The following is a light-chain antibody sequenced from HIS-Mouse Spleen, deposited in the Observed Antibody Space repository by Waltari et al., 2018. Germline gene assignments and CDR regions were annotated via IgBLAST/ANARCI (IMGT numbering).Light chain of an antibody. V-gene: IGLV3-10*01. CDR1: ALPTKY. CDR2: EDS. Sequence: SYELTQPPSVSVSPGQTARITCSGDALPTKYAYWYQQKSGQAPVLVIYEDSKRPPGIPERFSGSSSGTMATLNISGAQVEDEADYYCYSTDSSGNHRVFGGGTKLTVL. J-gene: IGLJ2*01. CDR3: YSTDSSGNHRV.